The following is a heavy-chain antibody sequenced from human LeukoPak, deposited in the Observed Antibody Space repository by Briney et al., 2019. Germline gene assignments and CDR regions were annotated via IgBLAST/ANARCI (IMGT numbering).Heavy chain of an antibody. CDR1: GGSISSSSYY. J-gene: IGHJ4*02. D-gene: IGHD5-12*01. Sequence: SETLSLTCTVSGGSISSSSYYWGWVRQPPGKGLEWIGSIYYSGSTYYNPSLKSRVTISVDTSKNQFSLKLSSVTAADTAVYYCARDYSGYDRFDYWGQGTLVTVSS. CDR2: IYYSGST. CDR3: ARDYSGYDRFDY. V-gene: IGHV4-39*07.